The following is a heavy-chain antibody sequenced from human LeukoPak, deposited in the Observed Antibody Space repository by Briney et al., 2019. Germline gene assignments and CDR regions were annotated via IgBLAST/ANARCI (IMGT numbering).Heavy chain of an antibody. Sequence: SETLSLTCTVSGGSISSYYWSWIRQPPGKGLEWIGYIYYSGSTSYNPFLKSRVTISVDTSKNQFSLKLSSVTAADTAVYYCACYDSSGYYPGYWGQGTLVTVSS. CDR1: GGSISSYY. CDR3: ACYDSSGYYPGY. J-gene: IGHJ4*02. D-gene: IGHD3-22*01. V-gene: IGHV4-59*01. CDR2: IYYSGST.